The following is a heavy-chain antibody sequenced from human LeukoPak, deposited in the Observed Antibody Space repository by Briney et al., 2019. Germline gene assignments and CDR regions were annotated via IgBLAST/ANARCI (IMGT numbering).Heavy chain of an antibody. V-gene: IGHV3-48*03. Sequence: GGSLRLSCAASGFTFSSYEMNWVRQAPGKGLEWVSYISSSGSTIYYADSVKGRFTISRDNAKNSLYLQMNSLRAEDTAVYYYAREFTLNWFDPWGQGTLVTVSS. CDR2: ISSSGSTI. CDR1: GFTFSSYE. CDR3: AREFTLNWFDP. J-gene: IGHJ5*02. D-gene: IGHD3-16*01.